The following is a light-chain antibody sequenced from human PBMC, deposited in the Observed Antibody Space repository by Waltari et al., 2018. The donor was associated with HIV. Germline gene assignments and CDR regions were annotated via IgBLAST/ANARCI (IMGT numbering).Light chain of an antibody. CDR3: SSYTSTSTVYV. CDR1: SSDVGGYNS. Sequence: QSALTQTASVSGSPGQSITISCTGTSSDVGGYNSVSWYPLPPGKAPKRMIYAVSNRPSWVSNRFAGSKSDNTAPLTISGLHAEDEADYYCSSYTSTSTVYVFGTGTEVTVL. J-gene: IGLJ1*01. CDR2: AVS. V-gene: IGLV2-14*03.